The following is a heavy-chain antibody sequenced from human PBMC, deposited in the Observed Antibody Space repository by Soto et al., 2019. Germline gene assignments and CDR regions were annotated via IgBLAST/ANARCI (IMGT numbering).Heavy chain of an antibody. J-gene: IGHJ4*02. Sequence: GGSLRLSCAASGFTVSSNYMSWVRQAPGKGLEWVSVISGSGGSTYYADSVKGRFTISRDNSKNTLYLQMNSLRAEDTAVYYCAKRGSGSQFDYWGQGTLVTVSS. D-gene: IGHD1-26*01. CDR2: ISGSGGST. CDR3: AKRGSGSQFDY. V-gene: IGHV3-23*01. CDR1: GFTVSSNY.